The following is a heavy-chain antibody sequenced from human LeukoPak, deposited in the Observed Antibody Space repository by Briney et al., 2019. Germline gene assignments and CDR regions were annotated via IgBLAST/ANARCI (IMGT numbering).Heavy chain of an antibody. CDR2: ISGSGANR. J-gene: IGHJ6*02. Sequence: GGSLRLSCAASGLRFSDQYMIWNRQTPGKGLEWVSFISGSGANRFYADSMKGRFTISKDNTKNSLYLQMNSLRAEDTAIYYCATLHFYAMGVWGQGTTVTVSS. CDR1: GLRFSDQY. CDR3: ATLHFYAMGV. V-gene: IGHV3-11*01.